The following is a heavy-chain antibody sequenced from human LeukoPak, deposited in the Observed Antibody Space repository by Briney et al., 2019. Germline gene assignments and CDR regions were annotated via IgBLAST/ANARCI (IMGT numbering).Heavy chain of an antibody. CDR3: ARPPVVRGVNWFDP. Sequence: ASVKVSCKASGYTFTGYYMHWVRQAPGQGLEWMGWINPNSGGTNYAQKFQGRVIMTRDTSISTAYMELRRLKPDDTAVYYCARPPVVRGVNWFDPWGQGTLVTVSS. CDR1: GYTFTGYY. V-gene: IGHV1-2*02. J-gene: IGHJ5*02. D-gene: IGHD3-10*01. CDR2: INPNSGGT.